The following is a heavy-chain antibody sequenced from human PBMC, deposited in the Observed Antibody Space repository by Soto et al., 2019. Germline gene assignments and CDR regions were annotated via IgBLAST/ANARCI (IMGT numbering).Heavy chain of an antibody. D-gene: IGHD3-16*01. V-gene: IGHV4-59*01. CDR1: GGSISSYY. CDR2: IYYSGRT. J-gene: IGHJ6*01. CDR3: ARARGSGQYGMDV. Sequence: QVQLQESGPGLVKPSETLSLTCTVSGGSISSYYWSWIRQPPGKGLEWIGYIYYSGRTNYNPSLTSRVTISVDTSKNQFSLKLRSVTAADTAVHYCARARGSGQYGMDVW.